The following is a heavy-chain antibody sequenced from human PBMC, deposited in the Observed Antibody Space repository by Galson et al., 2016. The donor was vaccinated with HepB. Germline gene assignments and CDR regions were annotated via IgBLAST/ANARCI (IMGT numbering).Heavy chain of an antibody. D-gene: IGHD3-10*01. CDR2: LYHSGKT. CDR3: VLRGWASRDYY. V-gene: IGHV4-38-2*01. CDR1: NYSIGSVYY. J-gene: IGHJ4*02. Sequence: LSLTCAVSNYSIGSVYYWGWIRQPPGKGLEWIGSLYHSGKTYYNPSLKSRVTISQDTSNNQFSLRLTSVTAADTAVYYCVLRGWASRDYYWGQGALVTVSS.